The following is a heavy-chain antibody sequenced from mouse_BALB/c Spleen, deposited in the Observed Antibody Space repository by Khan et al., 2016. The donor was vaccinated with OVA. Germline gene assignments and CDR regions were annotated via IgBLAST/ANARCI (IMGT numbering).Heavy chain of an antibody. D-gene: IGHD2-2*01. V-gene: IGHV5-6*01. CDR2: ITNGGSYT. CDR1: GFTFSNYG. J-gene: IGHJ3*01. Sequence: EVELVESGGDLVKPGGSLKLSCAASGFTFSNYGMSWVRQTPDKRLEWVATITNGGSYTYSPDSVQGRFTINSGNAKITLYLQMSSMKSEYTAMKYLARRGYDEAWLAYWGQGTLVTVSA. CDR3: ARRGYDEAWLAY.